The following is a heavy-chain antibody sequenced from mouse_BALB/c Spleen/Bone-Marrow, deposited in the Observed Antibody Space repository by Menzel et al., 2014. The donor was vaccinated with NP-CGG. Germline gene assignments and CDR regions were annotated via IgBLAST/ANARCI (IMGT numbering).Heavy chain of an antibody. V-gene: IGHV1-69*02. Sequence: QVQLQQPGAELVKPGPSVKLSCKASGYTFTSYWMHWVKQRPGQGLEWIGEIDPSDSYTNYNQTFKGKATLTVDKSSSTAYMQLSSLTSEDSAVYYCARWLLGYAMDYWGQGAPGTGSS. CDR3: ARWLLGYAMDY. J-gene: IGHJ4*01. D-gene: IGHD2-3*01. CDR1: GYTFTSYW. CDR2: IDPSDSYT.